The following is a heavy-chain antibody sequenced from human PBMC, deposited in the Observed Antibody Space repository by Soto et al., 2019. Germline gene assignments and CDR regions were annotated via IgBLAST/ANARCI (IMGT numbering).Heavy chain of an antibody. J-gene: IGHJ4*02. Sequence: QVQLVESGGGVVQPGRSLRLACAASGFTFSAYGMHWVRQAPGKGLEWVAVIWYDGSNKYYADSVQGRFTISRDNSKNTLYLRLNNLRAEDTAVYYCARDPRRDGYNRFDYWGQGTPVTVSS. V-gene: IGHV3-33*01. CDR3: ARDPRRDGYNRFDY. CDR1: GFTFSAYG. CDR2: IWYDGSNK. D-gene: IGHD5-12*01.